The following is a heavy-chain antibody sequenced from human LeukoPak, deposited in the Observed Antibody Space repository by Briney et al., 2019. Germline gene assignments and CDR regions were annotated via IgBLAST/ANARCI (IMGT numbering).Heavy chain of an antibody. V-gene: IGHV1-69*13. CDR1: GGTFSSYA. D-gene: IGHD2-2*01. J-gene: IGHJ6*02. CDR2: IIPIFGTA. CDR3: AREPGYCSSTSCDYYYGMDV. Sequence: SVKVSCKASGGTFSSYAISWVRQAPGQGLEWMGGIIPIFGTANYAQKFQGRVTITADESTSTAYMELSSLRSEDTAVYYCAREPGYCSSTSCDYYYGMDVWAKGPRSPSP.